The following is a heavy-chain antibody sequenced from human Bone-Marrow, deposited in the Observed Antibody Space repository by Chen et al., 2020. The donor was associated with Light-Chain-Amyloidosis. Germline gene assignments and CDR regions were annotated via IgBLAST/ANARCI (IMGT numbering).Heavy chain of an antibody. CDR2: IYPDDSDA. J-gene: IGHJ4*02. CDR1: GYTFPNYW. Sequence: EVQLEQSGPEVKKPGESLKISCKGSGYTFPNYWIGWVRQMPGKGLEWMGVIYPDDSDARYSPSFEGQVTISADKSITTAYLQWRSLKASDTAMYYCARRRDGYNFDYWGQGTLATVSS. D-gene: IGHD5-12*01. V-gene: IGHV5-51*01. CDR3: ARRRDGYNFDY.